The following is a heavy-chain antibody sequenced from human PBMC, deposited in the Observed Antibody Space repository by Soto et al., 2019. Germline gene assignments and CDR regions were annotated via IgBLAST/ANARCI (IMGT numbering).Heavy chain of an antibody. CDR3: ARASAGGGRYYDFWSGYYTDYYYYGMDV. D-gene: IGHD3-3*01. CDR1: GFTFSSYA. J-gene: IGHJ6*02. V-gene: IGHV3-30-3*01. Sequence: GGSLRLSCAASGFTFSSYAMHWVRQAPGKGLEWVAVISYDGSNKYYADSVKGRFTISRDNSKNTLYLQMNSLRAEDTAVYYCARASAGGGRYYDFWSGYYTDYYYYGMDVWGQGTTVTVSS. CDR2: ISYDGSNK.